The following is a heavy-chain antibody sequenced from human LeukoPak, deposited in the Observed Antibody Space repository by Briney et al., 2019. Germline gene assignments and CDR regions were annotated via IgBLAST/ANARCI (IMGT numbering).Heavy chain of an antibody. CDR2: ISTDGSSS. J-gene: IGHJ6*02. V-gene: IGHV3-74*01. CDR1: GFTFSRYW. CDR3: ASYLTSIPSGMDV. Sequence: PGGSLRLSCAASGFTFSRYWMHWLCQGPGKGLVWVSRISTDGSSSTYADSVKGRFTISRDNGKNTLYLQMNSLRAEDTAVYYCASYLTSIPSGMDVWGQGTTVIVSS. D-gene: IGHD2/OR15-2a*01.